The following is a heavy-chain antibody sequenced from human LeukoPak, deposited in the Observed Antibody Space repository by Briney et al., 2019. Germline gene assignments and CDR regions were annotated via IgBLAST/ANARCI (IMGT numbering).Heavy chain of an antibody. J-gene: IGHJ5*02. CDR2: IIPIFGTA. CDR3: AREGTVTTSPENWFDP. Sequence: ASVKVSCKASGGTFSSYAISWVRQAPGQGLEWMGGIIPIFGTANYAQKFQGRVTITTDESTSTAYMELSSLRSEDTAVYYCAREGTVTTSPENWFDPWGQGTLVIVSS. D-gene: IGHD4-17*01. V-gene: IGHV1-69*05. CDR1: GGTFSSYA.